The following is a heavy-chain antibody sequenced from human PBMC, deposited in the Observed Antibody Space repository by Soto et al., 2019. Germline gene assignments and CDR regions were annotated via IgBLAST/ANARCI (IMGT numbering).Heavy chain of an antibody. Sequence: GGSLRLSCAASGFTFSSYAMSFVRQAPGEGLEWVSAISGSGGSTYYADSVKGRFTISRYNSKNTLYLQMNSLRAEDTAVYYCAKDLRKVTIFGVVITHYYYYGMEVWGQGTTVTVSS. CDR2: ISGSGGST. CDR1: GFTFSSYA. J-gene: IGHJ6*02. D-gene: IGHD3-3*01. V-gene: IGHV3-23*01. CDR3: AKDLRKVTIFGVVITHYYYYGMEV.